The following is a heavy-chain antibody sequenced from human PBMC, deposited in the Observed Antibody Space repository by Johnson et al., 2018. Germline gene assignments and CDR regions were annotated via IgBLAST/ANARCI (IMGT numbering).Heavy chain of an antibody. CDR1: GFTFDDYA. CDR2: ISWNSGSI. Sequence: VQLVQSGGGLVQXGGTLRLSCTASGFTFDDYAMHWVRQAPGKGLEWVSGISWNSGSIGDADSVKGRFTISRDNAKNSLYLQMNSLRAEDTALYYCAKGDSSGYYGYFQHWGQGTLVTVSS. CDR3: AKGDSSGYYGYFQH. J-gene: IGHJ1*01. D-gene: IGHD3-22*01. V-gene: IGHV3-9*01.